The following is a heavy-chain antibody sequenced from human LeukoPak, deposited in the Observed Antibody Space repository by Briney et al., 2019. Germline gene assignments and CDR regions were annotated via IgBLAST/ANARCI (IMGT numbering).Heavy chain of an antibody. Sequence: PETLSLTCTVSGGSISSSSYYWGWIRQPPGKGLEWIGSIYYSGSTYYNPSLKSRVTISVDTSKNQFSLKLSSVTAADTAVYYCARVMATSTSDAFDIWGQGTMVTVSS. D-gene: IGHD5-24*01. CDR3: ARVMATSTSDAFDI. J-gene: IGHJ3*02. V-gene: IGHV4-39*07. CDR1: GGSISSSSYY. CDR2: IYYSGST.